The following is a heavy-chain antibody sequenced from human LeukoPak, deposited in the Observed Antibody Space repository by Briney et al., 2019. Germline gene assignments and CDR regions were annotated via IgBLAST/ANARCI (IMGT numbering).Heavy chain of an antibody. J-gene: IGHJ4*02. CDR1: GGSISNYY. V-gene: IGHV4-59*08. Sequence: PSETLSLTCTVSGGSISNYYWSWIRQPPGKGLEWIAYMYYRGSTNYNPSLKSRVTISVDTSKNQFSLKLSSVTAADTAVYYCARVGYYYDSSGPLWGQGTLVTVSS. CDR2: MYYRGST. CDR3: ARVGYYYDSSGPL. D-gene: IGHD3-22*01.